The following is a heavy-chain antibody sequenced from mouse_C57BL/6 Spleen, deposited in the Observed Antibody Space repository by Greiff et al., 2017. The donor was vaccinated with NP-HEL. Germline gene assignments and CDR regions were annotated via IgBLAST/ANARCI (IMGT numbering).Heavy chain of an antibody. CDR1: GYTFTSYW. V-gene: IGHV1-7*01. Sequence: QVQLQQSGAELAKPGASVKLSCKASGYTFTSYWMHWVKQRPGQGLEWIGYINPSSGYTKYNQKFKDKATLTADKSSSTAYMQLSSLTYEDSAVYFCARERLLQFSWFAYWGQGTLVTVSA. CDR2: INPSSGYT. CDR3: ARERLLQFSWFAY. J-gene: IGHJ3*01.